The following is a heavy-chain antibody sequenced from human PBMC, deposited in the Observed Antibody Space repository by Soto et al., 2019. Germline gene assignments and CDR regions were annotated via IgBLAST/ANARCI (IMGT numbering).Heavy chain of an antibody. D-gene: IGHD3-22*01. Sequence: EVQLLESGGGLVPPGGSLRLSCAASGFTFSSYAMSWIRRAPGKGLEWVSTISGSGGNTYYTDSVKGRLTISRDNSKNTMYLQMHSLRAEDTAVYYCAKVYESSGYYDYWGQGTLVTVSS. V-gene: IGHV3-23*01. CDR1: GFTFSSYA. J-gene: IGHJ4*02. CDR3: AKVYESSGYYDY. CDR2: ISGSGGNT.